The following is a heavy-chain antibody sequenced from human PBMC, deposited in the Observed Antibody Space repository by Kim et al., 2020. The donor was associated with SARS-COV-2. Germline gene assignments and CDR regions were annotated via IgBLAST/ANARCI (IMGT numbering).Heavy chain of an antibody. CDR3: ARSYRTQIAYCGGDCYWPGYFQH. J-gene: IGHJ1*01. CDR1: GGSFSGYY. CDR2: INHSGST. D-gene: IGHD2-21*02. V-gene: IGHV4-34*01. Sequence: SETLSLTCAVYGGSFSGYYWSWIRQPPGKGLEWIGEINHSGSTNYNPSLKSRVTISVDTSKNQFSLKLSSVTAADTAVYYCARSYRTQIAYCGGDCYWPGYFQHWGQGTLVTVSS.